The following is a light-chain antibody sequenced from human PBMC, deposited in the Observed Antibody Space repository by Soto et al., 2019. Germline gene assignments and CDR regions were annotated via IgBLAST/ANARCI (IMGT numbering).Light chain of an antibody. V-gene: IGLV2-8*01. Sequence: QSALTQPPSASGSPGQSVTVSCTGTSSDVGGYNYVSWYQQHPDKAPKLMIYDVNQRPSGVTDRFSGSKSGNTASLTVSGLQAEDEADYYCSSYAGTPVVFGTGTKLTVL. CDR2: DVN. CDR1: SSDVGGYNY. J-gene: IGLJ1*01. CDR3: SSYAGTPVV.